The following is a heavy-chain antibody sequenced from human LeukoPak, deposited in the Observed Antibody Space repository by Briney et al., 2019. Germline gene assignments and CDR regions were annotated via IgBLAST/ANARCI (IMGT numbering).Heavy chain of an antibody. V-gene: IGHV4-38-2*02. CDR1: GYSISSGYY. D-gene: IGHD6-13*01. CDR3: ARGLGRQQLVSPFDY. Sequence: SGTLSLTCTVSGYSISSGYYWGWIRQPPGKGLEWLASIYHSGTIYYNPSLKSRVTISVDTSKNQFSLKLTSVTAADTAVYYCARGLGRQQLVSPFDYWGQGTLVTVSS. J-gene: IGHJ4*02. CDR2: IYHSGTI.